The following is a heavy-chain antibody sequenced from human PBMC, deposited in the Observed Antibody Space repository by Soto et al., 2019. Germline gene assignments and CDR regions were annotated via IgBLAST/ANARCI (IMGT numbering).Heavy chain of an antibody. D-gene: IGHD6-25*01. CDR2: IYYTGAT. CDR3: ARVFSSGSGWMYYFDF. Sequence: QVELQESGPRLVKSSGTLSLTCEVSSGSSSTGNWWSWVRQPPGKGLEWIGEIYYTGATNYNPSRKSRVTMTIDKSKDQFSLILTSATAADTAVYYCARVFSSGSGWMYYFDFWGQGILVSVSS. J-gene: IGHJ4*02. CDR1: SGSSSTGNW. V-gene: IGHV4-4*02.